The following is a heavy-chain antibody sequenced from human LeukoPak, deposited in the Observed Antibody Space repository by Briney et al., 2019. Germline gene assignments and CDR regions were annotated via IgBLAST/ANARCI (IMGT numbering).Heavy chain of an antibody. CDR1: GSTFSSYA. CDR2: ISSRSDYI. Sequence: GGSLRLSCAASGSTFSSYAMSWVRQAPGKGLEWVSSISSRSDYIYYADSVKGRFTISRDNAKISLYLQMNSLRAEDTAVYYCARDSSWYDYWGQGTLVTVSS. CDR3: ARDSSWYDY. J-gene: IGHJ4*02. V-gene: IGHV3-21*01. D-gene: IGHD6-13*01.